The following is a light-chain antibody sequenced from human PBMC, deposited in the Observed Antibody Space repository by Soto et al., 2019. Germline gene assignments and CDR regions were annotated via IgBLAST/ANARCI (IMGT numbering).Light chain of an antibody. J-gene: IGLJ1*01. CDR2: EVS. CDR1: SSDVGGYNY. V-gene: IGLV2-8*01. Sequence: SVLTPPAPASGSPGQAVTISCTGTSSDVGGYNYVSWYQQHPGKAPKLMIFEVSKRPSGVPYRFSGSKSGDTASLTVSGLQAEDEADYYCSSYAGSNNYVFGAGTKVTVL. CDR3: SSYAGSNNYV.